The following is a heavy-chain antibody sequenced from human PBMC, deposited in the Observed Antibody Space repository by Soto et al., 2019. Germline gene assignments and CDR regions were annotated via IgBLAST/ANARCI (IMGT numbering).Heavy chain of an antibody. CDR2: VYSTGTT. V-gene: IGHV4-61*08. J-gene: IGHJ6*02. CDR3: ARVSKLVAPKDGKRAYFFAMDV. D-gene: IGHD6-6*01. Sequence: QVLLRESGPGLVKPSETLALTCAVSGDSVSSSDFYWTWIRQPPGKPLEWIGYVYSTGTTSYSPSLKSRVDISVDTSENQFPLTLRSVTAADAAVYFCARVSKLVAPKDGKRAYFFAMDVWGHGTTVTVS. CDR1: GDSVSSSDFY.